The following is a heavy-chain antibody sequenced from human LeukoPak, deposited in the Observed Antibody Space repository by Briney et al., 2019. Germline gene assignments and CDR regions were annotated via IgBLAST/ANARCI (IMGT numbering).Heavy chain of an antibody. CDR3: AKDQGYLETDY. V-gene: IGHV3-23*01. J-gene: IGHJ4*02. CDR1: GFTFSSYA. CDR2: ISGSGGST. D-gene: IGHD2-15*01. Sequence: GGSLRLSCAASGFTFSSYAMSWVRQAPGRGLEWVSAISGSGGSTYYADSVKGRFTISRDNSKSTLYLQMNSLRAEDTAVYYCAKDQGYLETDYWGQGTLVTVSS.